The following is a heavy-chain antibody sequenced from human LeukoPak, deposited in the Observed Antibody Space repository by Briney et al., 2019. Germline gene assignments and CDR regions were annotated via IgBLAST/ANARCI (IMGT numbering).Heavy chain of an antibody. V-gene: IGHV1-18*01. Sequence: GASVKVSCKASGYTFTSYGISWVRQAPGQGLEWMGWISAWNGNTNYAQKLQGRVTMTTDTATSTAYMDLRSLRSDDTAIYYCARLLGLSINTPVDYWGRGTLVTVSS. J-gene: IGHJ4*02. CDR3: ARLLGLSINTPVDY. CDR1: GYTFTSYG. D-gene: IGHD4/OR15-4a*01. CDR2: ISAWNGNT.